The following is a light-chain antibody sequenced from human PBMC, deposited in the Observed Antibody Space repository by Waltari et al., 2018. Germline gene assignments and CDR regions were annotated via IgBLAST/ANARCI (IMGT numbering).Light chain of an antibody. CDR1: QSVRRN. CDR2: GPS. V-gene: IGKV1-39*01. Sequence: DIQMTHSPSSLSASVGDRVTISCRASQSVRRNLHWYQQKAGKSPKPLIYGPSSLQTCAPSRFSASGSVTDFTLTISSLEPEDFATYFCQQSYTTPSTFGQGTRLEI. J-gene: IGKJ5*01. CDR3: QQSYTTPST.